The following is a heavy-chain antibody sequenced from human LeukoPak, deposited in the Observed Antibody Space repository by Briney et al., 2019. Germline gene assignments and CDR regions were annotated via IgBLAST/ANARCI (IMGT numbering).Heavy chain of an antibody. Sequence: GASVKASCKASGGTFSSYAISWVRQAPGQGLEWMGRIIPILGIANYAQKFQGRVTITADKSTSTAYMELSSLRSEDTAVYYCARLVWFGELSYPLDYWGQGTLVTVSS. D-gene: IGHD3-10*01. CDR2: IIPILGIA. CDR1: GGTFSSYA. J-gene: IGHJ4*02. V-gene: IGHV1-69*04. CDR3: ARLVWFGELSYPLDY.